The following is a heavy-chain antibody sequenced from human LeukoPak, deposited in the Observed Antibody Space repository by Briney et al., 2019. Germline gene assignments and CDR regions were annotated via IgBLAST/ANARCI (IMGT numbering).Heavy chain of an antibody. V-gene: IGHV3-23*01. Sequence: GGSLRLSCAASGFTFSSYGMHWVRQAPGKGLEWVSAISGSGGSTYYVDSVKGRFTISRDNSKNTLYLQMNSLRAEDTAVYYCAKAYSLDEDYDFWSGPSDAFDIWGQGTMVTVSS. CDR1: GFTFSSYG. J-gene: IGHJ3*02. CDR3: AKAYSLDEDYDFWSGPSDAFDI. CDR2: ISGSGGST. D-gene: IGHD3-3*01.